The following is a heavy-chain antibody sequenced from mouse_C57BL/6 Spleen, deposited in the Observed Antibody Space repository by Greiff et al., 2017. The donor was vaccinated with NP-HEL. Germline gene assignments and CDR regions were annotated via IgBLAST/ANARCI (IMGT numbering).Heavy chain of an antibody. CDR2: ISDGGSYT. V-gene: IGHV5-4*01. Sequence: EVKLMESGGGLVKPGGSLKLSCAASGFTFSSYAMSWVRQTPEKRLEWVATISDGGSYTYYPDNVKGRFTISRDNAKNNLYLQMSHLKSEDTAMYYCARDITTLYAMDYWGQGTSVTVSS. CDR1: GFTFSSYA. CDR3: ARDITTLYAMDY. J-gene: IGHJ4*01. D-gene: IGHD1-1*01.